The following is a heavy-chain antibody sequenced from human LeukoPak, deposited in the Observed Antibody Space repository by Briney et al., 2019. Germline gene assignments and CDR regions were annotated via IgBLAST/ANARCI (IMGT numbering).Heavy chain of an antibody. J-gene: IGHJ4*02. D-gene: IGHD2-8*01. CDR3: ARDTVNGPFVISLDY. CDR1: GFSFSSYE. CDR2: ISSSGNTK. Sequence: GGSLRLSCAASGFSFSSYEMNWVRQAPGKGLERVSHISSSGNTKYYVDSVRGRFSMSRDNAKNLLFLQTNSLRAEDTAVYYCARDTVNGPFVISLDYWGQGALVTVSS. V-gene: IGHV3-48*03.